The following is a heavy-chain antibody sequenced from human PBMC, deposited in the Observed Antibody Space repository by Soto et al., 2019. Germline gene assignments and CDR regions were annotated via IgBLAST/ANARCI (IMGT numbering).Heavy chain of an antibody. CDR1: GFTFTNAW. CDR2: IRSKTDGGTP. J-gene: IGHJ4*02. CDR3: TTEKGY. V-gene: IGHV3-15*07. Sequence: EVQLVESGGGLVKPGESLRLSCGASGFTFTNAWMNWVRQAPGKGLEWVGRIRSKTDGGTPDYAAPVKGRFTISRDDSKNTLYVQMNSLKTEDTAIYYCTTEKGYWGQGTLVTVSS.